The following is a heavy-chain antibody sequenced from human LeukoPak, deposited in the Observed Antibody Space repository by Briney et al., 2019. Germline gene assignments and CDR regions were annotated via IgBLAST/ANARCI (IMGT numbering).Heavy chain of an antibody. CDR3: ASWAGTTAGFSGPFDF. V-gene: IGHV3-30*04. D-gene: IGHD6-25*01. CDR2: ISYDGSNK. J-gene: IGHJ4*02. CDR1: GFTFSSYA. Sequence: GGSLRLSCAASGFTFSSYAMHWVRQAPGKGLEWVAIISYDGSNKYYADSVKARFIISRDDATNSLYLQMNSLRGEDTAVYYCASWAGTTAGFSGPFDFWGQGTLVTVSS.